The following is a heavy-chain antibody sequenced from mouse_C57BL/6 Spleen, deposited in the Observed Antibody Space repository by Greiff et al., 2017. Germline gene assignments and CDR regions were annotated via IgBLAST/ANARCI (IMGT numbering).Heavy chain of an antibody. D-gene: IGHD1-2*01. V-gene: IGHV5-4*01. Sequence: EVKLVESGGGLVKPGGSLKLSCAASGFTFSSYAMSWVRQTPEKRLEWVATISDGGSYTYYPDNVKGRFTISRDNAKNNLYLQMSHLKSEDTALYYCAREITTAFDYWGQGTTLTVSS. CDR1: GFTFSSYA. J-gene: IGHJ2*01. CDR2: ISDGGSYT. CDR3: AREITTAFDY.